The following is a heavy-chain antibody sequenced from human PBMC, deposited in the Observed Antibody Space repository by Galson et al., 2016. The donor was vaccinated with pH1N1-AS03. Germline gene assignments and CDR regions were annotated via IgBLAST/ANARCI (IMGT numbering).Heavy chain of an antibody. D-gene: IGHD3-10*01. V-gene: IGHV2-5*02. Sequence: PALVKPPQTLTLTCSFSGFSLSTGGVHVAWIRQPPGKALEWLALIFWDGETRYRPSLTSRLTITKDTSKNEVVLTMTNMDPVDTATYYCARSTHVIEGLDFWGQGTLVTVSS. J-gene: IGHJ4*02. CDR1: GFSLSTGGVH. CDR3: ARSTHVIEGLDF. CDR2: IFWDGET.